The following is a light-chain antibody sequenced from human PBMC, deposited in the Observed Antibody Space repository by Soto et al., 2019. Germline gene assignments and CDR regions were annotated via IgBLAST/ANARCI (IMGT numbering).Light chain of an antibody. V-gene: IGKV1-39*01. J-gene: IGKJ1*01. CDR1: RSISSY. Sequence: DSQMTXXXSXXSXSXGDRVTLTCLASRSISSYLNWYQQKPGKAPKLLIYAASSLQSGVPSRFSGSGSGTDFTLTINSLQPEDFATYYCQQSYSTLKTFGQGTKVDIK. CDR2: AAS. CDR3: QQSYSTLKT.